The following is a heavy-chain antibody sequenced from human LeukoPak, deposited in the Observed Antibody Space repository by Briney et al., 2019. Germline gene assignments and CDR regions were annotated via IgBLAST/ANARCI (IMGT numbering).Heavy chain of an antibody. D-gene: IGHD3-22*01. V-gene: IGHV1-18*01. J-gene: IGHJ4*02. CDR3: ARTDTYYYDSSGYSLWY. CDR1: GYTFTSYG. CDR2: ISAYNGNT. Sequence: ASVKVSCKASGYTFTSYGISWVRQAPGQGLEWMGWISAYNGNTNYAQKLQGRVTITTDTSTSTAYMELRSLRSDDTAVYYCARTDTYYYDSSGYSLWYWGQGTLVTVSS.